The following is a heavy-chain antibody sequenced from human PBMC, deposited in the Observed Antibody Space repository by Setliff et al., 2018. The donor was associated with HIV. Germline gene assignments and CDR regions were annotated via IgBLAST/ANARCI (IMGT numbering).Heavy chain of an antibody. J-gene: IGHJ1*01. V-gene: IGHV4-31*03. CDR1: GGSISSGGYY. CDR2: IYYSGST. Sequence: SETLSLTCTVSGGSISSGGYYWSWIRQHPGKGLEWIGYIYYSGSTYYNPSLKSRVTISVDTSKNQFSLKLSSVTAADTAVYYCARDGLYDSSGYEYFQLWGQGTLVTVSS. CDR3: ARDGLYDSSGYEYFQL. D-gene: IGHD3-22*01.